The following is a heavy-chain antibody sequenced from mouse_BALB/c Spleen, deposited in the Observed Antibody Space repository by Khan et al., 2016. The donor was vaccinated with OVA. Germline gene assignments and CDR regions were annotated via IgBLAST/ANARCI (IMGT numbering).Heavy chain of an antibody. J-gene: IGHJ4*01. Sequence: VKLLESGPGLVAPSQSLSITCSVSGFSLTGYGVNWVRQPPGKGLEWLGMIWGDGSTDSNSALKSRLSISKDNSKSQVFLKMNSLQTDDTAMYYCARAYYGNYREAMDFWGQGTSVTVSS. CDR1: GFSLTGYG. CDR2: IWGDGST. D-gene: IGHD2-10*01. CDR3: ARAYYGNYREAMDF. V-gene: IGHV2-6-7*01.